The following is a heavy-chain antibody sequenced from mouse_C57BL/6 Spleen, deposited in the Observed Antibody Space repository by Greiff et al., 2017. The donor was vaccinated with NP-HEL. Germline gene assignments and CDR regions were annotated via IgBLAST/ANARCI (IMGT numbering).Heavy chain of an antibody. J-gene: IGHJ2*01. D-gene: IGHD1-1*01. CDR1: GFTFSSSG. Sequence: EVQLVESGGDLVKPGGSLKLSCAASGFTFSSSGMSWVRPTPDTRLEWVATISSGGSYTYYPDSVKGRFTISRDNAKYTLYLQMSSLKSEDTAMYYCARRTTVVEDYWGQGTTLTVSS. V-gene: IGHV5-6*01. CDR2: ISSGGSYT. CDR3: ARRTTVVEDY.